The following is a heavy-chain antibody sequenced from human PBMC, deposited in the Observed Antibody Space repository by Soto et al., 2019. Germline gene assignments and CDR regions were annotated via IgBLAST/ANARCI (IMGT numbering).Heavy chain of an antibody. V-gene: IGHV3-9*01. D-gene: IGHD2-2*01. CDR3: AKDXVVVPAANYYYYYGMDV. Sequence: GGSLRLSCTASGFTFDYYAMHWVRQAPGKGLEWVSGISWNSGSIGYADSVKGRFTISRDNAKNSLYLQMNSLRAEDTALYYCAKDXVVVPAANYYYYYGMDVWGQGTTVTVSS. CDR1: GFTFDYYA. J-gene: IGHJ6*02. CDR2: ISWNSGSI.